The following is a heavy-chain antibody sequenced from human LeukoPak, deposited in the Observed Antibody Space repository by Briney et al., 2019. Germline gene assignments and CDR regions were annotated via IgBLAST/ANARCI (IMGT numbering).Heavy chain of an antibody. Sequence: GGSLRLSCAASGFTGTRHWMHWGRQAQGAGLGWVSRVRGDKSTTNYADPVKGRFTTTRDNAKNTLYPQMNSLSADDTAVYYCAREYNYDLDVWGKGTTVTVSS. CDR2: VRGDKSTT. CDR1: GFTGTRHW. CDR3: AREYNYDLDV. J-gene: IGHJ6*04. V-gene: IGHV3-74*01.